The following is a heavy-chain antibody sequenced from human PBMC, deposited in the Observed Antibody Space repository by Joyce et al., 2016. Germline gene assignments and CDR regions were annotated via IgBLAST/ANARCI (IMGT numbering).Heavy chain of an antibody. V-gene: IGHV3-48*01. CDR2: ISSSSSTI. CDR1: GFTLSSYS. Sequence: EVQLVESGGGLVQLGGSLRLSCAASGFTLSSYSMNGVRQAPGKVLEWVSYISSSSSTIYYADSVKGRFTISRDNAKNSLYLQMNSLRAEDTAVYYCAKADYGDKIDAFDIWGQGTMVTVSS. D-gene: IGHD4-17*01. CDR3: AKADYGDKIDAFDI. J-gene: IGHJ3*02.